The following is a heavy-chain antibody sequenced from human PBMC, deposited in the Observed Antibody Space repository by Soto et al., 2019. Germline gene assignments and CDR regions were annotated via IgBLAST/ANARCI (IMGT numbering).Heavy chain of an antibody. D-gene: IGHD5-12*01. CDR3: VKDIVATLPRGMDV. J-gene: IGHJ6*02. CDR2: ISGSGGST. CDR1: GLTFSSYA. Sequence: EVQLLESGGGLVQPGGSLRLSCAASGLTFSSYAMSWVRQAPGKGLEWVSAISGSGGSTYYADSVKGRFTISRDNSKNTLYLQMNCRRAEYTAVYYCVKDIVATLPRGMDVWGQGTTVTDSS. V-gene: IGHV3-23*01.